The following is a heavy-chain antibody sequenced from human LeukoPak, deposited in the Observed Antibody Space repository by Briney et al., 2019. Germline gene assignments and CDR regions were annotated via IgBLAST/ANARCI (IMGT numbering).Heavy chain of an antibody. CDR3: VPSATDY. V-gene: IGHV3-21*01. Sequence: PGGSLRLSCAASGFNFSNYSMXXXRQAPGKGLDWVATIXGSTTYIYYSESVKGQFXXXXDNAKNSLYLQMNSLRVEDTGVYYCVPSATDYWGQGTLVTVSS. D-gene: IGHD1-26*01. CDR1: GFNFSNYS. CDR2: IXGSTTYI. J-gene: IGHJ4*02.